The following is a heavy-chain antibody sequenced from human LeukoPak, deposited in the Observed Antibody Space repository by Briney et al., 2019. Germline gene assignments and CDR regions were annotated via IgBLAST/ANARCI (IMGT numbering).Heavy chain of an antibody. CDR1: GLTFGGYG. CDR3: TRYNNDHFDY. J-gene: IGHJ4*02. D-gene: IGHD1-14*01. V-gene: IGHV3-33*01. CDR2: IAYDGSRA. Sequence: HPGGSLRLSCAGSGLTFGGYGMHWFRQTPGKGLEWVAVIAYDGSRAFYADSVKGRFTISRDNSKNTMSVQMDDLRAEDTAVYYCTRYNNDHFDYWGQGTLVTVSS.